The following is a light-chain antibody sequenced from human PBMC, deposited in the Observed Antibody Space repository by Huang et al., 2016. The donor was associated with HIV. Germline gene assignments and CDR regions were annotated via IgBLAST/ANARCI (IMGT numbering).Light chain of an antibody. Sequence: MTQSPASLSASVGDRVTITCRASQDIGNDLGWYQQRLGKAPKLLVSTASHLQSGVPSRFTGSGSGTNFTLTISGLQPEDFATYYCLQDYTYPWTFGQGTKVEI. J-gene: IGKJ1*01. CDR1: QDIGND. CDR2: TAS. CDR3: LQDYTYPWT. V-gene: IGKV1-6*01.